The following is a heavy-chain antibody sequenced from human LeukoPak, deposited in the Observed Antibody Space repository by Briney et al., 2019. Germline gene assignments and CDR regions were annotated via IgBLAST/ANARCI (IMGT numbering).Heavy chain of an antibody. Sequence: SETLSLTCAVSGFSISTYYWSWIRQAAGKGLEWMGRIYTSGSANYNPFLKSRVTMSVDPSKNTFSLNLKSVTAADTAVYYCARLPGGDSSSVVAFEIWGQGTMVTVSS. V-gene: IGHV4-59*10. D-gene: IGHD2-21*02. CDR3: ARLPGGDSSSVVAFEI. CDR1: GFSISTYY. J-gene: IGHJ3*02. CDR2: IYTSGSA.